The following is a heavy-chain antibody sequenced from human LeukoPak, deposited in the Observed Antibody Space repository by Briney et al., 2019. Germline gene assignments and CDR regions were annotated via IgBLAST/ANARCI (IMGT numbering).Heavy chain of an antibody. J-gene: IGHJ6*02. CDR2: ISAYNGNT. CDR3: ARAFDSSWYLSLGYYYYGMDV. Sequence: ASVKVSCKASGYTFTSYGISWVRQAPGQGLEWMGWISAYNGNTNYAQKLQGRVTMTTDTSTSTAYMELRSLRSDDTAVYYCARAFDSSWYLSLGYYYYGMDVWGQGTTVTVSS. CDR1: GYTFTSYG. V-gene: IGHV1-18*01. D-gene: IGHD6-13*01.